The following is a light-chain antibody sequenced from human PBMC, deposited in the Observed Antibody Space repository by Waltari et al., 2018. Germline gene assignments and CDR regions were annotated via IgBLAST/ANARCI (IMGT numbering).Light chain of an antibody. CDR1: QSVNTN. J-gene: IGKJ5*01. CDR2: DAS. CDR3: QQRSTWPSIT. Sequence: EIVLTQYPATLSLSPGERGTLSCRASQSVNTNLAWYQQKPGQAPRHLIYDASNRATGIPARFSGSGSGTDFTLTISSLEREDYAVYYCQQRSTWPSITFGQGTRLEIK. V-gene: IGKV3-11*01.